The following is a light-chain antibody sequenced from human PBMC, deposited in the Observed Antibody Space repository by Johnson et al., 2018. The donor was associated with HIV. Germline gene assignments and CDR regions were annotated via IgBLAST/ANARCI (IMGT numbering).Light chain of an antibody. CDR3: GTWDSSLSVYV. Sequence: QSVLTQPPSVSAAPGQKVTISCSGSSANIGDNSVSWYQQLPGTAPKVLIYDNHKRPSGIPDRVSGSKSGTSATLGITGLQTGDEADYYCGTWDSSLSVYVFGTGTKVTVL. V-gene: IGLV1-51*01. CDR2: DNH. J-gene: IGLJ1*01. CDR1: SANIGDNS.